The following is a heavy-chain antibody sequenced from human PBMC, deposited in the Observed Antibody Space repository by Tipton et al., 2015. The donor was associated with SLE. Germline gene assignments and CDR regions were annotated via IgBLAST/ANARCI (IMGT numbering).Heavy chain of an antibody. Sequence: QSGAEVKKPGASVKVSCKASGHTFTSYGISWVRQAPGQGLEWMGWISTYNGNTHYAQNLQGRVTMTTYTSTSTAYMELRSLRSDDTAVYYCAREVYSGSYYYYYGMDVWGQGTTVTVSS. CDR3: AREVYSGSYYYYYGMDV. CDR1: GHTFTSYG. CDR2: ISTYNGNT. J-gene: IGHJ6*02. D-gene: IGHD3-10*01. V-gene: IGHV1-18*01.